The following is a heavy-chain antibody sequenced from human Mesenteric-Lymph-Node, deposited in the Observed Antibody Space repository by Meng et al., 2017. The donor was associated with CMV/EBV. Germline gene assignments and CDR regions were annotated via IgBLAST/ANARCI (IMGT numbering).Heavy chain of an antibody. J-gene: IGHJ4*02. CDR3: ARDVGLGVAYDFWSGIYDY. V-gene: IGHV4-61*01. Sequence: SQTLSLTCTVSGASVSSGSSHWSWIRQPPGKGLGWIGYMSYSGSTNYNPSLTSRVTISLDTSKNEFSLKLTSVTAADTAVYYCARDVGLGVAYDFWSGIYDYWGQGMLVTVSS. CDR1: GASVSSGSSH. CDR2: MSYSGST. D-gene: IGHD3-3*01.